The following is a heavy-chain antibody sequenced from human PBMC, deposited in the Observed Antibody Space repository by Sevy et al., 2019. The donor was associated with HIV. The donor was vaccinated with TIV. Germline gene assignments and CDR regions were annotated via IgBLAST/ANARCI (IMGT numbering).Heavy chain of an antibody. CDR1: GFTFGDYA. J-gene: IGHJ4*02. Sequence: GGSLRLACTGSGFTFGDYAMSWFRLAPGKGLEWVGFIRGKEYGGTTEYAASVKGRFTISRDDSKSTASLQMNSLKTEDTGVYYCSRGGSGSYTVGFYWGQGTLVTVSS. CDR3: SRGGSGSYTVGFY. CDR2: IRGKEYGGTT. V-gene: IGHV3-49*03. D-gene: IGHD3-10*01.